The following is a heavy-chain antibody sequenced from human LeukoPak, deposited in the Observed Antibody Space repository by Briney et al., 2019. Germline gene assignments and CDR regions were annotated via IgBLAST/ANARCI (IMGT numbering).Heavy chain of an antibody. V-gene: IGHV1-46*01. CDR1: GYTFTSYY. Sequence: GASVKVSCKASGYTFTSYYMHWVRQAPGQGLEWMGIINPSGGSTSYAQKFQGRVTMTRDTSTSTVYMELSSLRSEDTAVYYCARSTMIGVVRGEHAFDIWGQGTMVTVSS. D-gene: IGHD3-22*01. CDR3: ARSTMIGVVRGEHAFDI. J-gene: IGHJ3*02. CDR2: INPSGGST.